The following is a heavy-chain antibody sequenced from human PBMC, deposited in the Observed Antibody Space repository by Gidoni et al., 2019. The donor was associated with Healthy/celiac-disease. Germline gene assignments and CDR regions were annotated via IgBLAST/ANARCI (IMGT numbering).Heavy chain of an antibody. CDR3: LCGFDY. Sequence: EVQLVESGGDLVQPGRSLRLYCTGSGFSFGDYGMSWFRQAPGKGLEWVGFIRSKAYGGTTEYAASVKGRFTISRDDSKSIAYLQMNSLKTEDTAVYYCLCGFDYWGQGTLVTVSS. CDR1: GFSFGDYG. J-gene: IGHJ4*02. D-gene: IGHD3-16*01. CDR2: IRSKAYGGTT. V-gene: IGHV3-49*03.